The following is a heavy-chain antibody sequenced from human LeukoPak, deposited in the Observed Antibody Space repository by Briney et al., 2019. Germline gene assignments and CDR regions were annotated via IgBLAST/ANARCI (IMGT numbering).Heavy chain of an antibody. D-gene: IGHD4-17*01. CDR3: ARHVGRAGDEPYFDY. CDR2: IYNSGIM. J-gene: IGHJ4*02. CDR1: GGSISSRRYY. V-gene: IGHV4-39*01. Sequence: SETLSLTCTVSGGSISSRRYYWGWIRQPPGQGLEWIGSIYNSGIMYYDPSLKSRVTISVDTSKNQFSLNLISVTAADTAVYYCARHVGRAGDEPYFDYWGQGALVTVSS.